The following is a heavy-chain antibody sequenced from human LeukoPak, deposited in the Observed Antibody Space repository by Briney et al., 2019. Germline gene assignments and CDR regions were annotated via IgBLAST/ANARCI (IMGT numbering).Heavy chain of an antibody. CDR1: GYTFTRYG. V-gene: IGHV1-18*01. Sequence: ASVKVSCKASGYTFTRYGISWVRQAPGQGLEWMGRISAYNGDTNYAQKLQGRVTMTTDTSTSTAYMELRSLRSDDTAVYYCARFMVRGPYYYFMDVWGKGTTVTISS. D-gene: IGHD3-10*01. CDR2: ISAYNGDT. CDR3: ARFMVRGPYYYFMDV. J-gene: IGHJ6*03.